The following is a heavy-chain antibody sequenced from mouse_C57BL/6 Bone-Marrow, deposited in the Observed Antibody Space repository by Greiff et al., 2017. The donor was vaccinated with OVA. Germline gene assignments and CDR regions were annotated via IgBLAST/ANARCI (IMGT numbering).Heavy chain of an antibody. CDR2: IRHKANGYTT. CDR1: GFTFTDYY. Sequence: EVKLVESGGGLVQPGGSLSLSCAASGFTFTDYYMSWVRQPPGKALEWLGFIRHKANGYTTEYSASVKGRFTISRDNSQSILYLQMNALRAEDSATYYCARYSLYYGSSYYYFDYWGQGTTLTVSS. V-gene: IGHV7-3*01. CDR3: ARYSLYYGSSYYYFDY. J-gene: IGHJ2*01. D-gene: IGHD1-1*01.